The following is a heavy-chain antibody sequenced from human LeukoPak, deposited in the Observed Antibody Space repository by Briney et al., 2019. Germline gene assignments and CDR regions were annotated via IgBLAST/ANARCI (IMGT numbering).Heavy chain of an antibody. V-gene: IGHV3-7*04. CDR3: ARAGWGKDDQDFDY. J-gene: IGHJ4*02. D-gene: IGHD7-27*01. CDR1: GFTFSSYW. Sequence: GGSLRLSCAASGFTFSSYWMSWVRQAPGKGLEWVANIKQDGSEKYYVDSVKGRFTISRDNAKNSLHLQMNSLRAEDTAVYYCARAGWGKDDQDFDYWGQGTLVTVSS. CDR2: IKQDGSEK.